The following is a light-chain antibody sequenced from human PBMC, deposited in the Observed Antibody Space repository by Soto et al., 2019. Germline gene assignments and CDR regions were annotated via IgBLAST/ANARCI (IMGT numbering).Light chain of an antibody. CDR3: QQYDDLPIT. CDR1: HDITNY. CDR2: DVS. V-gene: IGKV1-33*01. Sequence: QSPSSLSLSVGDRVTITCQASHDITNYLNWYQQKPGKAPKLLIYDVSKLETGVPSRFSGSGSGTDFTFTISSLQPEDIATYFCQQYDDLPITFGQGTRLEIK. J-gene: IGKJ5*01.